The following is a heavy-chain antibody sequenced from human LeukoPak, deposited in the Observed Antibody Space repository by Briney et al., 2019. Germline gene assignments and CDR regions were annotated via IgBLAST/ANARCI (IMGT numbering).Heavy chain of an antibody. J-gene: IGHJ4*02. D-gene: IGHD3-10*01. CDR3: AKGAPYYYGDGGIDY. CDR1: GFTFSSYG. Sequence: GGSLRLSCAASGFTFSSYGMHWVRQAPGKGLEWVAVISYDGSNKYYADSVKGRFTISRDNSKNTLYLQMNSLRAEDTAVYYCAKGAPYYYGDGGIDYWGQGTLVTASS. V-gene: IGHV3-30*18. CDR2: ISYDGSNK.